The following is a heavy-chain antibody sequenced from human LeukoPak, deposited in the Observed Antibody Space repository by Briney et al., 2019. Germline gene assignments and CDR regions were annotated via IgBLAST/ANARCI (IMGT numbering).Heavy chain of an antibody. D-gene: IGHD6-25*01. Sequence: GGSLRLSCAASGFTFSSYSMNWVRQAPGKGLDWVSSISSSSSYIYYADSVKGRFTISRDNAKNSLYLQMNSLRAEDTAVYYCARETAAERSDYWGQGTLVTVSS. CDR3: ARETAAERSDY. CDR2: ISSSSSYI. CDR1: GFTFSSYS. J-gene: IGHJ4*02. V-gene: IGHV3-21*01.